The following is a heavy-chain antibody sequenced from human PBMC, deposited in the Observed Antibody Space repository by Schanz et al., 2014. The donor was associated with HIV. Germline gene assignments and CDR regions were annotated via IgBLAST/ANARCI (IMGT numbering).Heavy chain of an antibody. D-gene: IGHD2-8*01. CDR2: ISGNSGHT. V-gene: IGHV3-23*01. J-gene: IGHJ6*02. CDR1: GFTISSNY. Sequence: EVQILESGGGLVQPGGSLRLSCAVSGFTISSNYMSWVRQAPGKGLEWVSGISGNSGHTWYADSVKGRFTISRDNPKNRLYLQMNSLRAEATAVYYCANSGYCTIGICYTRGNGMDVWGQGTTVTVSS. CDR3: ANSGYCTIGICYTRGNGMDV.